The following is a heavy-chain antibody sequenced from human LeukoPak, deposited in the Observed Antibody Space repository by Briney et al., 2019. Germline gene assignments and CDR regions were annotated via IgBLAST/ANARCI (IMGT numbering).Heavy chain of an antibody. CDR3: ARALRGYSYGYYFDY. D-gene: IGHD5-18*01. J-gene: IGHJ4*02. Sequence: SETLSLTCTVSGGSISSGDYYWSWIRQPPGKGLEWIGYIYYSGSTYYNPSLKSRGTISVDTSKNQFSLKLSSVTAADTAVYYCARALRGYSYGYYFDYWGQGTLVTVSS. CDR2: IYYSGST. CDR1: GGSISSGDYY. V-gene: IGHV4-30-4*01.